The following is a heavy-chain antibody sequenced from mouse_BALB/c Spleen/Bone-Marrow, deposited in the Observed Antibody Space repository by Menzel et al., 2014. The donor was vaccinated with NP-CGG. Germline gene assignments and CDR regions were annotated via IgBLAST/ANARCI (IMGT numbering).Heavy chain of an antibody. CDR1: GFTFTDYY. V-gene: IGHV7-3*02. J-gene: IGHJ2*01. CDR2: IRDKANGYTT. Sequence: DVKLVESGGGLVQPGGSLRLSCATSGFTFTDYYMNWVRQPPGKALEWLGFIRDKANGYTTEYSASVKGRFTTSRDNSQNILYLQMNTLRAEDSATYYCARDKGRVFFDYWGQGTTLTVSS. CDR3: ARDKGRVFFDY.